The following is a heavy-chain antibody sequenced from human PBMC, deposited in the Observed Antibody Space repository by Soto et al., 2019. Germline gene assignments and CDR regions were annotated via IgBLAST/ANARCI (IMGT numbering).Heavy chain of an antibody. CDR2: IYYSGST. D-gene: IGHD2-21*01. J-gene: IGHJ4*02. V-gene: IGHV4-31*03. CDR1: CGSISSGGYY. Sequence: SETLSLTCFVSCGSISSGGYYWSWIRQHPGKGLEWIGYIYYSGSTYYNPSLKSRVTISVDTSKNQFSLKLSSVTAADTAVYYCARDQAWSYFDYWGQGTLVTVSS. CDR3: ARDQAWSYFDY.